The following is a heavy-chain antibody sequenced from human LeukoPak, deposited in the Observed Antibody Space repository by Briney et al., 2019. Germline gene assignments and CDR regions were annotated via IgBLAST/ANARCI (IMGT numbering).Heavy chain of an antibody. Sequence: SETLSLTCSVYGGSFSGYYWSWIRQPPGKGLEWIGEINHSGSTNYNPSLKSRVTISVDTSKNQFSPKLSSVTAADTAVYYCARGRIVVVPAATRGKYNWFDPWGQGTLVTVSS. CDR2: INHSGST. CDR1: GGSFSGYY. CDR3: ARGRIVVVPAATRGKYNWFDP. D-gene: IGHD2-2*01. V-gene: IGHV4-34*01. J-gene: IGHJ5*02.